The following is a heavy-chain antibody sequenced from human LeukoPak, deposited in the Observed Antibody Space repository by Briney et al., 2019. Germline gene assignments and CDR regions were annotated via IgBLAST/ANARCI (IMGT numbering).Heavy chain of an antibody. V-gene: IGHV3-48*01. CDR2: ISSSSSTI. CDR1: GFTFSSNA. CDR3: ARGNYYDSSGYYSY. Sequence: QPGGSLRLSCAASGFTFSSNAMSWVRQVPGKGLEWVSYISSSSSTIYYADSVKGRFTISRDNAKNSLYLQMNSLRAEDTAVYYCARGNYYDSSGYYSYWGQGTLVTVSS. D-gene: IGHD3-22*01. J-gene: IGHJ4*02.